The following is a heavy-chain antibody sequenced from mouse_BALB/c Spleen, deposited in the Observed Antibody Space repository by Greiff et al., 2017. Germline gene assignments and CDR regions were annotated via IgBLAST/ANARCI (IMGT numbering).Heavy chain of an antibody. CDR3: ARVGVFAY. CDR2: IWAGGST. CDR1: GFSLTSYG. J-gene: IGHJ3*01. V-gene: IGHV2-9*02. Sequence: VQVVESGPGLVAPSQSLSITCTVSGFSLTSYGVHWVRQPPGKGLEWLGVIWAGGSTNYNSALMSRLSISKDNSKSQVFLKMNSLQTDDTAMYYCARVGVFAYWGQGTLVTVSA.